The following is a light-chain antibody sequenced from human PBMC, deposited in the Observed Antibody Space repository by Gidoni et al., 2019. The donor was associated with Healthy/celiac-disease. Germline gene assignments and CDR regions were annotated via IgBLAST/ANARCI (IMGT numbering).Light chain of an antibody. V-gene: IGLV3-21*03. CDR1: NIGSKS. CDR2: DDS. J-gene: IGLJ3*02. Sequence: SSVLTQPPSVSVAPGTTARITCGGNNIGSKSGHWYHQKPGQAPVLVVYDDSDRPSGIPERFSGSNSGNTATLTISRVEAGDEADYYCQVWDSSSDHPGWVFGGGTKLTVL. CDR3: QVWDSSSDHPGWV.